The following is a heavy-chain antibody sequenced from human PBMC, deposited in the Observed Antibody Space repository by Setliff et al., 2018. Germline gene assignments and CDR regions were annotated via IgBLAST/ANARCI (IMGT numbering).Heavy chain of an antibody. Sequence: GGSLRLSCAASGFTFSDYYMSWIRQAPGKGLEWVGNIKHDGSAKGYLDSVKDRFTISRDNAKKSLYLQMDSLRAEDTAVYYCVRELRVIVGVGIQGVFDIWGQGTMVTVSS. CDR1: GFTFSDYY. D-gene: IGHD3-22*01. CDR2: IKHDGSAK. V-gene: IGHV3-7*01. J-gene: IGHJ3*02. CDR3: VRELRVIVGVGIQGVFDI.